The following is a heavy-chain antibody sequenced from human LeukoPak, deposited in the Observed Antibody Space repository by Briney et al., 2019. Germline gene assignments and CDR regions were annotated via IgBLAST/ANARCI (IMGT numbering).Heavy chain of an antibody. D-gene: IGHD3-22*01. CDR3: ARTARTYYYDSSGYYYGDCFDY. CDR2: IKQDGSEK. CDR1: GFTFSNYW. Sequence: GGSLRLSCAASGFTFSNYWMSWVRQAPGNGLEWVANIKQDGSEKYYVDSVKGRFTISRDNAKNSMYLQMNSLRAEDTAVYYCARTARTYYYDSSGYYYGDCFDYWGQGTLVTVSS. V-gene: IGHV3-7*01. J-gene: IGHJ4*02.